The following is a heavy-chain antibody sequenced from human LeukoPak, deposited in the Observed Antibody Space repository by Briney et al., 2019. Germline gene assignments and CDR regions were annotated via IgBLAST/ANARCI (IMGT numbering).Heavy chain of an antibody. CDR3: ARVYYDYYFDY. D-gene: IGHD3-22*01. V-gene: IGHV1-18*04. CDR1: GYIFTDYY. CDR2: ISAYNGNT. Sequence: ASVKVSCKTSGYIFTDYYIHWVRQAPGQGLEWMGWISAYNGNTNYAQKLQGRVTMTTDTSTSTAYMELRSLRSDDTAVYYCARVYYDYYFDYWGQGTLVTVSS. J-gene: IGHJ4*02.